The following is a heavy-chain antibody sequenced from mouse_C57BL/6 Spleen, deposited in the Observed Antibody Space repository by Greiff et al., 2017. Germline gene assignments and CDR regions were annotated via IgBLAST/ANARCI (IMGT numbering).Heavy chain of an antibody. V-gene: IGHV6-3*01. CDR2: IRLKSDNYAT. J-gene: IGHJ3*01. CDR1: GFTFSNYW. D-gene: IGHD2-12*01. Sequence: EVPVQESGGGLVQPGGSMKLSCVASGFTFSNYWMNWVRQSPEPGLEWVAQIRLKSDNYATHSAESVKGRFTISREDSRSSVYLQMNNLRAEDTGIYYCTTRFAYGGQGTRVTVSA. CDR3: TTRFAY.